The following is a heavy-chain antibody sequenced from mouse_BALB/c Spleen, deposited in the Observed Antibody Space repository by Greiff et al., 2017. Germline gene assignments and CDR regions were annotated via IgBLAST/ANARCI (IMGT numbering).Heavy chain of an antibody. D-gene: IGHD1-1*01. V-gene: IGHV6-6*02. CDR2: IRLKSNNYAT. CDR1: GFTFSNYW. Sequence: EVKVVESGGGLVQPGGSMKLSCVASGFTFSNYWMNWVRQSPEKGLEWVAEIRLKSNNYATHYAESVKGRFTISRDDSKSSVYLQMNNLRAEDTGIYYCTGYGSSPFDYWGQGTTLTVSS. CDR3: TGYGSSPFDY. J-gene: IGHJ2*01.